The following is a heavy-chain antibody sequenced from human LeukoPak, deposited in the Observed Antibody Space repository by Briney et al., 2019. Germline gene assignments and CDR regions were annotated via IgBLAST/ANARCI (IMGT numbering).Heavy chain of an antibody. CDR3: ARVLSSGWYGGENWGYFDY. CDR2: LRFDGSSE. V-gene: IGHV3-30*02. J-gene: IGHJ4*02. D-gene: IGHD6-19*01. CDR1: GFTSSVYA. Sequence: GGSLRLSCAASGFTSSVYAMHWVRQPPGKGLEWVAFLRFDGSSEKYADSVKGRFTISRDNSKNTLYLQMNSLRAEDTAVYYCARVLSSGWYGGENWGYFDYWGQGTLVTVSS.